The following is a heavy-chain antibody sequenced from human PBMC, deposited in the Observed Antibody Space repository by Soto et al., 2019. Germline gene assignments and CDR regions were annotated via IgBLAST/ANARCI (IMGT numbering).Heavy chain of an antibody. CDR3: ARVRAGAANGYYGMDV. CDR1: GFTLSDYE. D-gene: IGHD1-26*01. V-gene: IGHV3-48*03. Sequence: GGSLRLSCRASGFTLSDYEMHWVRQAPGKGLEWVSYISTGSSTIYYADSVKGRFTISRDNAKNSLFLEMNSLRPEDTAVYYCARVRAGAANGYYGMDVWGQGTTVT. CDR2: ISTGSSTI. J-gene: IGHJ6*02.